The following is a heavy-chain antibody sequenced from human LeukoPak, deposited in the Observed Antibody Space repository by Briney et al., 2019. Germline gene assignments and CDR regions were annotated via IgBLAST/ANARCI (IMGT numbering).Heavy chain of an antibody. CDR2: IYYCGSA. Sequence: SETLTLTCTVSGGSISSYYWSWIRQPPGKGLEWIGYIYYCGSANYNPSLKSRVTISVDTSKNQFSLKLSSVTAADTALYYCARAYSNMVDAFDIWGQGTMVTVSS. CDR3: ARAYSNMVDAFDI. J-gene: IGHJ3*02. CDR1: GGSISSYY. D-gene: IGHD3-10*01. V-gene: IGHV4-59*01.